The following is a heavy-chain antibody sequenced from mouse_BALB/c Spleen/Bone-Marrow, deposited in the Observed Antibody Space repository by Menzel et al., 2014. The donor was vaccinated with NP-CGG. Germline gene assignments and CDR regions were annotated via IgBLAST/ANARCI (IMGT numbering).Heavy chain of an antibody. CDR2: IRLKSNNYAT. V-gene: IGHV6-6*02. J-gene: IGHJ4*01. Sequence: DVKLQESGGGLVQPGGSMKLSCVASGFTFSNYWMNWVRQSPEKGLEWVAEIRLKSNNYATHYAESVKGRFTISRDDSKSSVYLQMNNLRAEDTGIYYCTRGYYGSTTGAYAMDYWGQGTSVTVSS. D-gene: IGHD1-1*01. CDR1: GFTFSNYW. CDR3: TRGYYGSTTGAYAMDY.